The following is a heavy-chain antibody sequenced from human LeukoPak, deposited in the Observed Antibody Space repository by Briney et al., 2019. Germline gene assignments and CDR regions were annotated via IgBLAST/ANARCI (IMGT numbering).Heavy chain of an antibody. CDR3: ARDHGSIVVVPAALLTKFKGWFDS. J-gene: IGHJ5*01. V-gene: IGHV3-21*01. Sequence: GGSLRLSCAASGFTFSSYSMNWVRQAPGKGLEWVSSISSSSSYIYYADSVKGRFTISRDNAKNSLYLQMNSLRAEDTAVYYCARDHGSIVVVPAALLTKFKGWFDSWGQGTLVTVSS. CDR1: GFTFSSYS. CDR2: ISSSSSYI. D-gene: IGHD2-2*01.